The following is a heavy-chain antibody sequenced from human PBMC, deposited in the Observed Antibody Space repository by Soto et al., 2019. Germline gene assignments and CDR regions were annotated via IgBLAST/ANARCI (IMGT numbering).Heavy chain of an antibody. CDR2: IKQDGSEN. Sequence: GGSLRLSCAASGFTFSSYWMSWVRQAPGKGLEWVANIKQDGSENYYVDSVRGRFTICRDNAKNTPYLQMNSLRAEDTAVYYCVRDFESTYSYGRFNYCGQGPLVTVSS. V-gene: IGHV3-7*03. CDR3: VRDFESTYSYGRFNY. D-gene: IGHD5-18*01. J-gene: IGHJ4*02. CDR1: GFTFSSYW.